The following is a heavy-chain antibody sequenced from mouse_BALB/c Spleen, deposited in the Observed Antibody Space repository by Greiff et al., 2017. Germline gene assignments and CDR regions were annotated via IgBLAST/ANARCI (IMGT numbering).Heavy chain of an antibody. Sequence: EVQLQESGPELVKPGASVKISCKASGYTFTDYNMHWVKQSHGKSLEWIGYIYPYNGGTGYNQKFKGKATLTVDESSSTAYMQLSSLTSEDSAVYYCARTTTVVARAMDYWGQGTSVTVSS. J-gene: IGHJ4*01. CDR3: ARTTTVVARAMDY. CDR1: GYTFTDYN. CDR2: IYPYNGGT. D-gene: IGHD1-1*01. V-gene: IGHV1S29*02.